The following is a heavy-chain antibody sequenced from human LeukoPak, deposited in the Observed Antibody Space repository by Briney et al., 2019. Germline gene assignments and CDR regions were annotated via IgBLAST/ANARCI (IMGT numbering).Heavy chain of an antibody. D-gene: IGHD3-16*02. V-gene: IGHV3-48*03. CDR1: GFTFSSYE. J-gene: IGHJ6*03. CDR3: ARGYYDYVWGSYRYYYMDV. Sequence: PGGSLRLSCAASGFTFSSYEMNWVRQAPGKGLEWVSYISSSGSTIYYADSVKGRFTISRDNAKNSLYLQMNSLRAEDTAVYYCARGYYDYVWGSYRYYYMDVWGKGTTVTVSS. CDR2: ISSSGSTI.